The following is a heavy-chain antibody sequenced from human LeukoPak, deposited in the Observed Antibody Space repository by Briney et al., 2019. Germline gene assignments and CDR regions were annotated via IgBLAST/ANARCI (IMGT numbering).Heavy chain of an antibody. CDR1: GGSISSSSYY. D-gene: IGHD3-22*01. CDR3: AAYYYDSSGYYNDY. J-gene: IGHJ4*02. Sequence: SETLSLTCTVSGGSISSSSYYWGWIRQPPGKGLEWIGCIYYSGSTYYNPFLKSRVTISVDTSKNQFSLKLSSVTAADTAVYYCAAYYYDSSGYYNDYWGQGTLVTVSS. V-gene: IGHV4-39*07. CDR2: IYYSGST.